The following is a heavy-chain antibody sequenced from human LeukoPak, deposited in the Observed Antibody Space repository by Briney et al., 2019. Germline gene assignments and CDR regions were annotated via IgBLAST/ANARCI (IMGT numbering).Heavy chain of an antibody. Sequence: SETLSLTCAVSGGSISSSNWWSWVRQPPGKGLEWIGEIYHSGSTNYNPSLKSRVTISVDKSKNQFSLKLSSVTAADTAVYYCAKGYGSGSYYNSWFDPWGQGTLVTVSS. CDR2: IYHSGST. V-gene: IGHV4-4*02. CDR3: AKGYGSGSYYNSWFDP. D-gene: IGHD3-10*01. J-gene: IGHJ5*02. CDR1: GGSISSSNW.